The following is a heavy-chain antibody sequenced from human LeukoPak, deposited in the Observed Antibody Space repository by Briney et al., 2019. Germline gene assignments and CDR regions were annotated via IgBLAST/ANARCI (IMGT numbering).Heavy chain of an antibody. D-gene: IGHD6-6*01. CDR3: ARIWIAAARPDDYYYSYMYV. CDR2: ISGYNGNT. Sequence: ASVKVSCKASGYTFSSYGISWVRQAPGQGLEWMGWISGYNGNTDYAQKVQGRVTMTTDTSTSTAYRELSSLRSDDTAVYYWARIWIAAARPDDYYYSYMYVWGKGTTVTASS. CDR1: GYTFSSYG. V-gene: IGHV1-18*01. J-gene: IGHJ6*03.